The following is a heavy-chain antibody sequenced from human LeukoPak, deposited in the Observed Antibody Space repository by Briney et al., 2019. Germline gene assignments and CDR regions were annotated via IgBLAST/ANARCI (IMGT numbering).Heavy chain of an antibody. CDR2: ISGSGGNM. Sequence: GGSLRLSCTATGFTFSNFGKAWVRQAPGQGLEWVSTISGSGGNMYQADSVKGRFTISRDNSRSTLYLQMNSLRAEDAAVYYCAKDAGPQQLVFFDSWGQGTLVTVSS. J-gene: IGHJ4*02. CDR3: AKDAGPQQLVFFDS. D-gene: IGHD6-6*01. V-gene: IGHV3-23*01. CDR1: GFTFSNFG.